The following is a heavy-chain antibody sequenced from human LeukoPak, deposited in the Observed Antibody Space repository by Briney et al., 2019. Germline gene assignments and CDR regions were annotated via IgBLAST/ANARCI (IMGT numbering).Heavy chain of an antibody. CDR1: GFTFSDYY. J-gene: IGHJ6*03. D-gene: IGHD2-2*01. V-gene: IGHV3-11*04. Sequence: TGGSLRLSCAASGFTFSDYYMSWIRQAPGKGLEWISYISSSGSTIYYADSVKGRFTISRDNAKNSLYLQMNSLRAEDTAVYYCARLYCSSNSCSFLYSYYYYMDVWGKGTTVTVSS. CDR2: ISSSGSTI. CDR3: ARLYCSSNSCSFLYSYYYYMDV.